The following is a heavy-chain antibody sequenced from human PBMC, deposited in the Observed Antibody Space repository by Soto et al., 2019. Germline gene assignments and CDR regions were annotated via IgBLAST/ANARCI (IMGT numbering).Heavy chain of an antibody. V-gene: IGHV3-74*01. Sequence: GGSLRLSCAASGFTFSSYWMHWVRQAPGKGLVWVSRINSDGSSTSYADSVKGRFTISRDNAKNTLYLQMNSLRAEDTAVYYCARVGYSGYDYHYYYMDVWGKGTTVTVSS. CDR1: GFTFSSYW. D-gene: IGHD5-12*01. CDR3: ARVGYSGYDYHYYYMDV. J-gene: IGHJ6*03. CDR2: INSDGSST.